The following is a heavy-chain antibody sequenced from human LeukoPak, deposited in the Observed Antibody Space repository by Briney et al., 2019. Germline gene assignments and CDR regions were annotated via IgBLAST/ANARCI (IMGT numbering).Heavy chain of an antibody. CDR1: GGSISSYY. D-gene: IGHD3-22*01. CDR2: IYTSGST. Sequence: PSETLSLTCTVSGGSISSYYWSWIRQPAGKGLEWIGRIYTSGSTNYNPSLKSRVTISVDTSKNQFSLKLSSVTAADTAVYYCARDGSGSGYYRYWYFDLWGRGTLVTVSS. J-gene: IGHJ2*01. V-gene: IGHV4-4*07. CDR3: ARDGSGSGYYRYWYFDL.